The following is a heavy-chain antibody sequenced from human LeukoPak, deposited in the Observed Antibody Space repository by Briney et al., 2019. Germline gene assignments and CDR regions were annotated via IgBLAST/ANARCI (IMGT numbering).Heavy chain of an antibody. D-gene: IGHD6-19*01. Sequence: PGGSLRLSCVISGFTFSSYAMSWVRQAPGKGLEWVSGISAGGGSTYHADSVKGRFTISRDNSKNTLYLQMNSLRAEDTAVYYCARDLGWYDYWGQGTLVTVSS. CDR1: GFTFSSYA. CDR3: ARDLGWYDY. J-gene: IGHJ4*02. CDR2: ISAGGGST. V-gene: IGHV3-23*01.